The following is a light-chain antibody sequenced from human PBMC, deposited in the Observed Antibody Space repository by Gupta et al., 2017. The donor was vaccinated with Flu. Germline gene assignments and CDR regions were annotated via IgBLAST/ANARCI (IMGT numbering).Light chain of an antibody. V-gene: IGKV1-33*01. CDR2: DAS. CDR3: KQDEKLPYT. CDR1: KDIGNY. J-gene: IGKJ2*01. Sequence: DIQTTQPPSSLSAPVEDGVTITSPTSKDIGNYLNWYQHKEGKVPKVLIYDASNLETGVPSRFSGSGSGTDFTFTISSLQAEDLAAYYCKQDEKLPYTFGHGTKLDIK.